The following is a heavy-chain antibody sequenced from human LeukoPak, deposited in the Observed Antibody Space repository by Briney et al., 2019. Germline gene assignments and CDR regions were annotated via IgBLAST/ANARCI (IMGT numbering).Heavy chain of an antibody. CDR1: GFTFTSYG. D-gene: IGHD3-16*01. J-gene: IGHJ4*02. CDR2: IRYDGSNK. V-gene: IGHV3-30*02. Sequence: GGSLRLSCAASGFTFTSYGIHWVRQAPGKGLEWVAFIRYDGSNKYYADSVKGRFTISRDNSKNTLYLQMNSLRAEDTAVYYCAKPKSAHYDAGFYYFDYWGQGTLVTVSS. CDR3: AKPKSAHYDAGFYYFDY.